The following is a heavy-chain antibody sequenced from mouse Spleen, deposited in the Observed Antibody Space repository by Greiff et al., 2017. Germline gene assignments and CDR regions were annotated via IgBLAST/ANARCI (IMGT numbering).Heavy chain of an antibody. CDR3: ARHSPLLRYFDV. V-gene: IGHV2-9-1*01. J-gene: IGHJ1*01. CDR2: IRTGGGT. D-gene: IGHD1-1*01. Sequence: VKLVESGPGLVAPSQCLSITCTASGFSLTSYAISWVRQPPGKGLEWLGVIRTGGGTNYYSALKSSLSISQDNSKSQVFLKMNGLQTDDTARYCCARHSPLLRYFDVWGAGTTVTVSS. CDR1: GFSLTSYA.